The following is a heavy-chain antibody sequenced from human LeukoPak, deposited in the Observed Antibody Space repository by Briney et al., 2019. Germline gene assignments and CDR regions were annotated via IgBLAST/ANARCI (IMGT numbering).Heavy chain of an antibody. D-gene: IGHD3-3*01. J-gene: IGHJ4*02. V-gene: IGHV4-39*01. Sequence: SETLSLTCTVSGGSISSSSYYWGWIRQPPGKGLEWIGSIYYSGSTYYNPSLKSRVTISVDTSKNQFSLKLSSVTAADTAVYYCARQDAVFGVVSADYWGQETLVTVSS. CDR3: ARQDAVFGVVSADY. CDR1: GGSISSSSYY. CDR2: IYYSGST.